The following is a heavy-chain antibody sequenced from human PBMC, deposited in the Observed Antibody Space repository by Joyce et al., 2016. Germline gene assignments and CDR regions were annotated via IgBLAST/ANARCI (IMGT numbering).Heavy chain of an antibody. CDR2: IKEDGSQK. J-gene: IGHJ4*02. V-gene: IGHV3-7*03. CDR1: GFTFSNSW. Sequence: EVQLVESGGGWVQPGGSLRLSCAASGFTFSNSWMSWVRQSPVNGLEWVASIKEDGSQKYYVDSVKGRFTISRDNAKNSLSLQMNSLRAEDTAVYYCARAYFWGQGTLVTVSS. CDR3: ARAYF.